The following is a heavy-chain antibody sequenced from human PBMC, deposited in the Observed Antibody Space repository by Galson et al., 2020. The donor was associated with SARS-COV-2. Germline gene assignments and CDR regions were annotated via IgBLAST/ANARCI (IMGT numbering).Heavy chain of an antibody. CDR2: INHSGST. Sequence: SETLSLTCAVYGGSFSGYYWSWIRQPPGKGLEWIGEINHSGSTNYNPSLKSRVTISVDTSKNQFSLKLSSVTAADTAVYYCARSYYDSSGYYRRSVVVAFDIWGQGTMVTVSS. D-gene: IGHD3-22*01. CDR3: ARSYYDSSGYYRRSVVVAFDI. CDR1: GGSFSGYY. V-gene: IGHV4-34*01. J-gene: IGHJ3*02.